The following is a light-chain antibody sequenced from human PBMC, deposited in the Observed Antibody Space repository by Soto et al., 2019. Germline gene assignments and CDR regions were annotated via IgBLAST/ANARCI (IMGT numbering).Light chain of an antibody. CDR3: CSHSTSIAWV. CDR1: DNDVGGYDF. Sequence: QSALTQSASVSGSPGQSITISCTGTDNDVGGYDFVSWYQQHPGRAPKLLIHQVTIRLSGISSRFSGSKSGNTASLTITGLQPEDEAMYFCCSHSTSIAWVFGGGTQLPVL. V-gene: IGLV2-14*01. CDR2: QVT. J-gene: IGLJ3*02.